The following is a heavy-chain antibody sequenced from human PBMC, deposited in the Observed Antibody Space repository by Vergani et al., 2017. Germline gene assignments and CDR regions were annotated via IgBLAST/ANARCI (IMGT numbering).Heavy chain of an antibody. V-gene: IGHV7-4-1*02. D-gene: IGHD6-19*01. CDR1: GYDINNYA. CDR3: ARVAVSGFLDY. Sequence: QIHLVQSGSELKKPGASVKVSCKASGYDINNYALTWVRQAPGQGPEWMGWINSNSGSPTYAQAFTGRFVFSLDTSVNTAYLQINGXQSDDTAVYFCARVAVSGFLDYWGQGTQVTVSS. CDR2: INSNSGSP. J-gene: IGHJ4*02.